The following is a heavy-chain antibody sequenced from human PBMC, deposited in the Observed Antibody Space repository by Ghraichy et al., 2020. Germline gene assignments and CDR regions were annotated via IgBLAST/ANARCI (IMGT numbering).Heavy chain of an antibody. J-gene: IGHJ6*03. CDR1: GGSISSSSYY. D-gene: IGHD4-17*01. Sequence: SQTLSLTCTVSGGSISSSSYYWGWIRQPPGKGLEWIGSIYYSGSTYYNPSLKSRVTISVDTSKNQFLLKLSSVTAADTAVYYCARRLSTVTKGYYYYYYMDVWGKGTTVTVSS. V-gene: IGHV4-39*01. CDR3: ARRLSTVTKGYYYYYYMDV. CDR2: IYYSGST.